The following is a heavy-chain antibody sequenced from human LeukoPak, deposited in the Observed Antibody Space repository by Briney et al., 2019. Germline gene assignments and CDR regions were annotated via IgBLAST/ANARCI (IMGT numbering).Heavy chain of an antibody. J-gene: IGHJ2*01. CDR1: GFTFSSYG. CDR3: ARASVAAMTYWYFDL. V-gene: IGHV3-33*01. Sequence: GRSLRLSCAASGFTFSSYGMHWVRQAPGKGLEWVAVIWYDGSNKYYADSVKGRFTISRDNSKNTLYLQMNSLRAEDTAVYYCARASVAAMTYWYFDLWGRGTLVTVSS. CDR2: IWYDGSNK. D-gene: IGHD5-12*01.